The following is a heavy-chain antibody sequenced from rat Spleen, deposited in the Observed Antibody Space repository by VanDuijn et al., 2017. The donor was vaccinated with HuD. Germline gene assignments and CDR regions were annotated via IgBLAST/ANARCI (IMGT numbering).Heavy chain of an antibody. D-gene: IGHD1-7*01. Sequence: QVQLKESGPGLVQPSQTLSLTCTVSGFSLTRYNGPRVRQPTGKRLEWMGVIWTGGSTDYNSALKSRLSISRDTSKSQIFFKMNSLQTEDIATYYCAREGTTGMDWYFDFWGPGTMVTVSS. V-gene: IGHV2-30*01. CDR3: AREGTTGMDWYFDF. CDR2: IWTGGST. J-gene: IGHJ1*01. CDR1: GFSLTRYN.